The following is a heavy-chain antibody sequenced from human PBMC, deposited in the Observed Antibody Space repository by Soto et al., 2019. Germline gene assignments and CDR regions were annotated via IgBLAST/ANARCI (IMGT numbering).Heavy chain of an antibody. CDR2: ISAYNGNT. D-gene: IGHD2-15*01. V-gene: IGHV1-18*01. J-gene: IGHJ6*02. Sequence: ASVKVSCKASGYTFTSYGISWVRQAPGQGLEWMGWISAYNGNTNYAQKLQGRVTMTTDTSTSTAYMELRSLRSDDTAVYYCARDLDCSGGSCYSTGYYYGMDVWGQGTTVTVSS. CDR1: GYTFTSYG. CDR3: ARDLDCSGGSCYSTGYYYGMDV.